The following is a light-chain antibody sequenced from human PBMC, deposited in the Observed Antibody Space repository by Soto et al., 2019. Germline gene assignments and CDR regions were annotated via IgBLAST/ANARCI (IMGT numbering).Light chain of an antibody. J-gene: IGKJ4*01. CDR3: QQYYNWPPLT. CDR1: QSVSIN. V-gene: IGKV3-15*01. CDR2: GAS. Sequence: EIVMTQSPATLSVSPGERATLSCRASQSVSINLAWYQQKPGQAPWLLIYGASTRATGIPARFSGSGSGTEFTLTISSLQSEDFAVYYCQQYYNWPPLTFGGGTKVEIK.